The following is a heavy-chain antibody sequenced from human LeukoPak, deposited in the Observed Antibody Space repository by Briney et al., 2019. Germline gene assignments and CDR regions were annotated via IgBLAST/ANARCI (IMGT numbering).Heavy chain of an antibody. CDR1: GGSFSGYY. D-gene: IGHD3-3*01. CDR2: IYTSGST. V-gene: IGHV4-59*10. J-gene: IGHJ6*03. CDR3: ARNGDDFWSGPDYYYYYMDV. Sequence: PSETLSLTCAVYGGSFSGYYWSWIRQPAGKGLEWIGRIYTSGSTNYNPSLKSRVTISVDTSKNQFSLKLSSVTAADTAVYYCARNGDDFWSGPDYYYYYMDVWGKGTTVTVSS.